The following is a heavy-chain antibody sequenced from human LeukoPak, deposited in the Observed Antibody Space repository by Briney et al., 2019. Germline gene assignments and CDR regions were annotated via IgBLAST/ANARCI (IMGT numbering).Heavy chain of an antibody. D-gene: IGHD3-22*01. Sequence: EIRWRTRAVYGGSSCGDKGWCIGDAPGLRLEWSGEINHSGSTNYNPSLKSRVTISVDTSKSQLSLKLSSVTAADTAVYYCARYWGSGYYSHFDYWGQGTLVTASS. CDR1: GGSSCGDK. V-gene: IGHV4-34*01. CDR2: INHSGST. J-gene: IGHJ4*02. CDR3: ARYWGSGYYSHFDY.